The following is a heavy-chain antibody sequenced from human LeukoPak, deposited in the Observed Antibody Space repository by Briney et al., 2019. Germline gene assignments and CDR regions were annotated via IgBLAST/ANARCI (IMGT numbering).Heavy chain of an antibody. D-gene: IGHD4-11*01. Sequence: PGGSLRLSCAASGFTFSSYGMNWVRQAPGKGLEWVSSISSSSSYIYYADSVKGRFTISRDNAKNSLYLQMNSLRAEDTAVYYCARDPYSINGVDYFDYWGQGTLVTVSS. V-gene: IGHV3-21*01. J-gene: IGHJ4*02. CDR2: ISSSSSYI. CDR1: GFTFSSYG. CDR3: ARDPYSINGVDYFDY.